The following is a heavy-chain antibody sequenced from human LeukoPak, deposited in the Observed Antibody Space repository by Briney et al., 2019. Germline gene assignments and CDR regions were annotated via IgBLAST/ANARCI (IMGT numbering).Heavy chain of an antibody. D-gene: IGHD6-19*01. Sequence: GGSLRLSCAASGFTFSSYSMNWVRQVPGKGLEWVSYISSSSSTIYYADSVKGRFTISRDNAKNSLYLQMNSLRAEDTAVYYCARASIAVAGTPRFDPWGQGTLVTVSS. CDR2: ISSSSSTI. J-gene: IGHJ5*02. CDR3: ARASIAVAGTPRFDP. V-gene: IGHV3-48*01. CDR1: GFTFSSYS.